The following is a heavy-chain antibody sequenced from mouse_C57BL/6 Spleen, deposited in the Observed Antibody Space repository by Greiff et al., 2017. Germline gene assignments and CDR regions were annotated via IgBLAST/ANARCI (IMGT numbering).Heavy chain of an antibody. J-gene: IGHJ2*01. CDR1: GYTFTSYW. V-gene: IGHV1-64*01. CDR2: IHPNSGST. D-gene: IGHD4-1*02. CDR3: AILSTGASFDY. Sequence: QVQLQQPGAELVKPGASVKLSCKASGYTFTSYWMHWVKQRPGQGLEWIGMIHPNSGSTNYNEKFKGKATLAVAKSSNTAYMQLSRLTSEDSAVYYCAILSTGASFDYWGQGTTLTVSS.